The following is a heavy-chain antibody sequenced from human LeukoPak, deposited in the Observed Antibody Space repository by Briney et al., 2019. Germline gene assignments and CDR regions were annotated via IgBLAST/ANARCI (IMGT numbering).Heavy chain of an antibody. V-gene: IGHV3-53*01. D-gene: IGHD5-18*01. CDR3: AREAGYSYGY. CDR2: IYSGGST. Sequence: GGSLRLSCAASGFTVSSNYMSWVRQAPGKGLEWVSIIYSGGSTYYADSVKGRFTISRDDSKNTLYLQMNSLRVEDTAVYYCAREAGYSYGYWGQGTPVTVSA. CDR1: GFTVSSNY. J-gene: IGHJ4*02.